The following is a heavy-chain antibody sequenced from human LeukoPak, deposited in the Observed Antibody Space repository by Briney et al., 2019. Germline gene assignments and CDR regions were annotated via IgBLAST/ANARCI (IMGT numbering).Heavy chain of an antibody. V-gene: IGHV3-15*01. CDR3: TTDCYDSSGSLNFDY. CDR2: IKSKTDGGTT. D-gene: IGHD3-22*01. Sequence: GGSLRLSCAASGFTFSNAWMSWVRQAPGKGLEWVGRIKSKTDGGTTDYAAPVKGRFTISRDDSKNTLYLQMNSLKTEDTAVYYCTTDCYDSSGSLNFDYWGQGTLVTVSS. CDR1: GFTFSNAW. J-gene: IGHJ4*02.